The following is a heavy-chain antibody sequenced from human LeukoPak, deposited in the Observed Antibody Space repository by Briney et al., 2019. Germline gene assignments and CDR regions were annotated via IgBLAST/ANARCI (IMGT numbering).Heavy chain of an antibody. D-gene: IGHD1-14*01. V-gene: IGHV3-23*01. CDR3: AKPARTDYADY. J-gene: IGHJ4*02. CDR2: INGSGDRT. CDR1: GFTFSSHG. Sequence: PGGSLRLSCAASGFTFSSHGMNWVRQAPGKGLEWVSSINGSGDRTYYADSAKGRFTISRDNSKNTLYLQMNSLRAEDTAVYYCAKPARTDYADYWGQGTLVTVSS.